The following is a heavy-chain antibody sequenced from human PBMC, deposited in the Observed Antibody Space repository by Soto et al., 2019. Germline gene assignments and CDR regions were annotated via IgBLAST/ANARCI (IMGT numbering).Heavy chain of an antibody. CDR2: IYYSGTT. CDR3: ARELRDDYDGGLYFDP. J-gene: IGHJ5*02. D-gene: IGHD3-22*01. CDR1: GVSISSDDYY. Sequence: PSETLSLTCTVSGVSISSDDYYWSWIRHPPGKGLEGIGYIYYSGTTYYNPSLKSRVAMSVDTSKNQFSLTLSSVTAADTAVYYCARELRDDYDGGLYFDPWGQGTLVTVSS. V-gene: IGHV4-30-4*01.